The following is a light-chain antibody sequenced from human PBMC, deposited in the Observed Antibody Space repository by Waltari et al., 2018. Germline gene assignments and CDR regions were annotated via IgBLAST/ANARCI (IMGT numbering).Light chain of an antibody. CDR1: ELPSKY. J-gene: IGLJ1*01. Sequence: SYQLTQTPSVSVSPGQPARITCSGHELPSKYAYWFQQKSGQAPRLVIYEDTKRPSGIPERFSGSSSGTVATLTITGAQVDDEADYYCYSSDSTGLRVFGGGTTVVVL. CDR3: YSSDSTGLRV. V-gene: IGLV3-10*01. CDR2: EDT.